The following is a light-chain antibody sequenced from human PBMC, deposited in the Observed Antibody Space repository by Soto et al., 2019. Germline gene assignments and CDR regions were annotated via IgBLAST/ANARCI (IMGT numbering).Light chain of an antibody. Sequence: IQMTQSPTSLSASVGDRVTITCRASQDIRNFVAWYQQKPGKAPNLLIYAASTLQSGVPSRFSGSGSGTELTLTINSLQPEDVATYSCQKYSSVPVFGPGTKVEIK. J-gene: IGKJ3*01. CDR1: QDIRNF. CDR3: QKYSSVPV. V-gene: IGKV1-27*01. CDR2: AAS.